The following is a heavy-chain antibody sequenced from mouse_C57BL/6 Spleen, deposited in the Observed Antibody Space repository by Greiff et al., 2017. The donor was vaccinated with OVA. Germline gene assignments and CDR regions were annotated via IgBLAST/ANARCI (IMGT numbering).Heavy chain of an antibody. D-gene: IGHD2-5*01. CDR2: IYPGSGST. CDR1: GYTFTSYW. V-gene: IGHV1-55*01. Sequence: VQLQQPGAELVKPGASVKMSCKASGYTFTSYWITWVKQRPGQGLEWIGDIYPGSGSTNYNEKFKSKATLTVDTSSSTAYMQLSSLTSEDSAVYYCARSSYYSNYEGFAYWGQGTLVTVSA. J-gene: IGHJ3*01. CDR3: ARSSYYSNYEGFAY.